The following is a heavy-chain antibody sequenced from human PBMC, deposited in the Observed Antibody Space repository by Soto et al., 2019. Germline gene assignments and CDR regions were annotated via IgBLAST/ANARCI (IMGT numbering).Heavy chain of an antibody. CDR2: ISAYNGNT. V-gene: IGHV1-18*01. CDR3: ARDRARGGAFDI. D-gene: IGHD3-10*01. Sequence: ASVKVSCKAAGYTFTSYGFSWVRQAPGQGLEWMGWISAYNGNTNYAQKLQGRVTMTTDTSTSTAYMELRSLRSDDTAVYYCARDRARGGAFDIWGQGTMVTVSS. CDR1: GYTFTSYG. J-gene: IGHJ3*02.